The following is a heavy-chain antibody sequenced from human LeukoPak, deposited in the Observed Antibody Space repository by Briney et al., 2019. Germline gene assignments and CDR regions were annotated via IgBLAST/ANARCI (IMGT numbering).Heavy chain of an antibody. CDR2: INPSGGST. V-gene: IGHV1-46*01. D-gene: IGHD6-19*01. J-gene: IGHJ4*02. Sequence: ASVKVSCKASGYTFTSYYMHWVRQAPGQGLEWMGIINPSGGSTSYAQKFQARVTMTRDTSTSTVYMELSSLRSEDTAVYYCARISSSGWYRGSVGPKQSFDYWGQGTLVTVSS. CDR3: ARISSSGWYRGSVGPKQSFDY. CDR1: GYTFTSYY.